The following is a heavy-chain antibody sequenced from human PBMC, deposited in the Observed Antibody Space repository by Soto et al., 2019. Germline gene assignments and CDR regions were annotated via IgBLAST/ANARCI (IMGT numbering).Heavy chain of an antibody. J-gene: IGHJ6*02. CDR3: ARESRYDFWSGYYDYYYYYGMDV. CDR1: GFTFSSYA. V-gene: IGHV3-30-3*01. CDR2: ISYDGSNK. Sequence: GVSLRLSCAASGFTFSSYAMHWVRQAPGKGLEWVAVISYDGSNKYYADSVKGRFTISRDNSKNTLYLQMNSLRAEDTAVYYCARESRYDFWSGYYDYYYYYGMDVWGQGTTVTVSS. D-gene: IGHD3-3*01.